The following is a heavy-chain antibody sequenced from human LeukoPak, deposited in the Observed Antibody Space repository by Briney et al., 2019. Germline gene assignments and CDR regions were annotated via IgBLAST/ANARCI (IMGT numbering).Heavy chain of an antibody. V-gene: IGHV1-18*01. Sequence: ASVKVSCKASGYTFTSYGISCVRQAPVQGLEWMGWISAYNGNTNYAQKLQGRVTMTTDTSTSTAYMELRSLRSDDTAVYYCARVATMVRGVKHKYNWFDPWGQGTLVTVSS. CDR2: ISAYNGNT. CDR3: ARVATMVRGVKHKYNWFDP. CDR1: GYTFTSYG. D-gene: IGHD3-10*01. J-gene: IGHJ5*02.